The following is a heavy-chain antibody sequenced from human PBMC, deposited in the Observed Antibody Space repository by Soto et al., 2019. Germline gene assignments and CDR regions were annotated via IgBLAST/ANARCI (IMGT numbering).Heavy chain of an antibody. V-gene: IGHV3-30*04. CDR1: GFNLRGFA. D-gene: IGHD5-18*01. CDR3: ERIGSGYSFGSGMDP. CDR2: ISYDGKRE. Sequence: SLRLSCVASGFNLRGFALHWVRQAPGKGLEWVAFISYDGKREYYADFVKGRFSISRDDSKNMFYLQMNSLKIDDTGVYRCERIGSGYSFGSGMDPWGQGTTVTVSS. J-gene: IGHJ6*02.